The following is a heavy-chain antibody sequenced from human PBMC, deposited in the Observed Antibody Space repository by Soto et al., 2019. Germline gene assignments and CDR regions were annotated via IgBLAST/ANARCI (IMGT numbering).Heavy chain of an antibody. CDR2: IYYSGST. V-gene: IGHV4-59*08. Sequence: PSETLSLTCTVFGGSISSYYWSWIRQPPGKGLEWIGYIYYSGSTNYNPSLKSRVTISVDTSKNQFSLKLSSVTAADTAVYYCARRGRFLDYYYMAVWGKGTTVTVSS. D-gene: IGHD3-3*01. CDR3: ARRGRFLDYYYMAV. CDR1: GGSISSYY. J-gene: IGHJ6*03.